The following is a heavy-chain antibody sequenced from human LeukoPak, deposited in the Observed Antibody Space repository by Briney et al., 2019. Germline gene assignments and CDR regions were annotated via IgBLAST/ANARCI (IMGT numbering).Heavy chain of an antibody. Sequence: SETLSLTCTVSGGSIDSGSYYWGWIRQPPGKGLEWIGSIYYSGNTYYNPSLKSRVTISVDTSKNEFSLKLTSVTAADTAVYYCARLSSSAIDYWGQGTLVTVSS. V-gene: IGHV4-39*07. CDR3: ARLSSSAIDY. CDR1: GGSIDSGSYY. D-gene: IGHD6-6*01. CDR2: IYYSGNT. J-gene: IGHJ4*02.